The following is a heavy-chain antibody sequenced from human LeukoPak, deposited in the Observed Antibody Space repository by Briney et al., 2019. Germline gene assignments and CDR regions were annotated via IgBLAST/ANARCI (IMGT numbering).Heavy chain of an antibody. CDR3: ARLLTYYYGSGSWDYYYYMDV. D-gene: IGHD3-10*01. J-gene: IGHJ6*03. V-gene: IGHV1-2*02. CDR1: GYTFTGYY. Sequence: ASVKVSCKASGYTFTGYYMHWVRQAPGQGLEWMGWINPNSGGTNYAQKFQGRVTITRNTSISTAYMELSSLRSEDTAVYYCARLLTYYYGSGSWDYYYYMDVWGQGTMVTVSS. CDR2: INPNSGGT.